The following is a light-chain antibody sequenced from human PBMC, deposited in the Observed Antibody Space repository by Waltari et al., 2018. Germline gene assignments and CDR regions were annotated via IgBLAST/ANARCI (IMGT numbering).Light chain of an antibody. Sequence: DIQMTQSPSTLSASVGDRVSITCRASQSISSWLAWYQQKPGKAPKLLIFKASTLQSGVPSRFSGSGSATDFTLTISSLQPDDFATYYCQQYNNYPLTFGGGTKVEIK. CDR2: KAS. V-gene: IGKV1-5*03. CDR1: QSISSW. J-gene: IGKJ4*01. CDR3: QQYNNYPLT.